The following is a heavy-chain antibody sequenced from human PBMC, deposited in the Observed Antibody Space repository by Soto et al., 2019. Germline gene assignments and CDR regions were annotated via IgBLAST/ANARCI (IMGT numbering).Heavy chain of an antibody. CDR2: IYHGGTT. D-gene: IGHD6-19*01. V-gene: IGHV4-38-2*02. CDR1: GYSISSGSY. Sequence: SETLSLTCTVSGYSISSGSYLAWVRQPPGKGPEWIASIYHGGTTFYNPSLKSRITISVDTSNNQFSLKLTSVTAADTAVYYCARVHVMVVAGSTFDYWGHGTLVTVSS. CDR3: ARVHVMVVAGSTFDY. J-gene: IGHJ4*01.